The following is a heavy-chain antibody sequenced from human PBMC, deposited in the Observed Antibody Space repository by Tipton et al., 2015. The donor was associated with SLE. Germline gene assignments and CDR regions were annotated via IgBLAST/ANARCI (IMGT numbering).Heavy chain of an antibody. CDR1: GGSISSSDYY. J-gene: IGHJ4*02. CDR3: ARLSYYDSTGYFDY. CDR2: IYYRGYT. D-gene: IGHD3-22*01. V-gene: IGHV4-61*05. Sequence: TLSLTCTVSGGSISSSDYYWSWIRQPPGKGLEWIAYIYYRGYTNYNPSLQSRVSISVDTSKNQFSLRLTSVTAADTAIYYCARLSYYDSTGYFDYWGQGSRVTVSS.